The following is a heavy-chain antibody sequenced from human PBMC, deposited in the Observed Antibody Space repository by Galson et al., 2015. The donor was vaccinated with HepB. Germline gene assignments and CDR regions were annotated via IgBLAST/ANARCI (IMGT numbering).Heavy chain of an antibody. V-gene: IGHV3-23*01. D-gene: IGHD6-13*01. CDR3: AKSPSRSWSEFDI. CDR2: IRDSGAPT. Sequence: SLRLSCAAPGFTVSSYAMHWVRQAPGKGLEWVSRIRDSGAPTHYADSVKGRFTISRDNSKNTLYLQMNSLRAEDSALYYCAKSPSRSWSEFDIWGQGTMVIVSS. CDR1: GFTVSSYA. J-gene: IGHJ3*02.